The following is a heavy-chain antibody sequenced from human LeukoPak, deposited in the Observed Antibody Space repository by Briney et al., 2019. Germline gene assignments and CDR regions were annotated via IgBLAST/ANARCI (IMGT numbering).Heavy chain of an antibody. D-gene: IGHD2-2*01. CDR2: IYTSGST. J-gene: IGHJ5*02. Sequence: SETLSLTCTVSGGSISSYYWSWIRQPAGKGLEWIGRIYTSGSTNYNPSLKSRVTISVDTSKNQFSLKLSSVTAADTAVYYCARRGYCSSTSCYATYDWFDPWGQGTLVTVSS. V-gene: IGHV4-4*07. CDR1: GGSISSYY. CDR3: ARRGYCSSTSCYATYDWFDP.